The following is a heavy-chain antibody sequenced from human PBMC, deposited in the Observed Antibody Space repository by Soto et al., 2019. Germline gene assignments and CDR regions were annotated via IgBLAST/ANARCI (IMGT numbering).Heavy chain of an antibody. CDR2: IGGSGAPT. V-gene: IGHV3-23*01. CDR3: ARHRHPRVTVGATSPLEP. Sequence: GGSLRLSCAASVFTFSNYAMNLVRRPPGKGLEWICTIGGSGAPTYYADSVKGRFTISRHKSRNTLYLQMNSVRAEDTAVYFCARHRHPRVTVGATSPLEPWGQGTKVTVSS. J-gene: IGHJ5*02. CDR1: VFTFSNYA. D-gene: IGHD1-26*01.